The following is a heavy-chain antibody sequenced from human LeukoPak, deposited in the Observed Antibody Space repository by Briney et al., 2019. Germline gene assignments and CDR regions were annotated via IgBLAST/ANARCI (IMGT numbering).Heavy chain of an antibody. J-gene: IGHJ4*02. CDR3: ARTAVDQDYFDY. CDR1: GYTFTGYY. D-gene: IGHD6-19*01. Sequence: GASVKVSCKAFGYTFTGYYMHWVRQAPGQGLEWMGWINPNSGGTNYAQKFQGRVTMTRDTSISTAYMELSRLRSDDTAVYYCARTAVDQDYFDYWGQGTLVTVSS. V-gene: IGHV1-2*02. CDR2: INPNSGGT.